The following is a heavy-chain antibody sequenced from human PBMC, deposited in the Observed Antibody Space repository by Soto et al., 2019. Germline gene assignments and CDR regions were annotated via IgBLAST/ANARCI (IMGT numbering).Heavy chain of an antibody. V-gene: IGHV4-38-2*01. Sequence: PSETLSLTCAVSGYSISSGYYWGWIRQPPGKGLEWIGSIYHSGSTYYNPSLKSRVTISVDTSKNQFSLKLSSVTAADTAVYYCAGIYRIAVAGGFDPWGQGTLVTVS. CDR1: GYSISSGYY. CDR3: AGIYRIAVAGGFDP. D-gene: IGHD6-19*01. CDR2: IYHSGST. J-gene: IGHJ5*02.